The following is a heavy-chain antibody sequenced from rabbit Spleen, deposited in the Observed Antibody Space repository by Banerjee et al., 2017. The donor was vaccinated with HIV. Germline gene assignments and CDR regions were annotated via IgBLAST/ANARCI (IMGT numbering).Heavy chain of an antibody. CDR3: VREAGYGGDGDANL. CDR1: GFDFSSYG. D-gene: IGHD4-2*01. V-gene: IGHV1S47*01. CDR2: IDPGFNKA. Sequence: QELLVESGGGLVQPGGSLKLSCKAAGFDFSSYGVSWVRQAPGKGLEWIGYIDPGFNKAYNANWVNGPFSISCHNAQNTLYLQLNSLTAADSSSYFCVREAGYGGDGDANLWGPGTLVTVS. J-gene: IGHJ4*01.